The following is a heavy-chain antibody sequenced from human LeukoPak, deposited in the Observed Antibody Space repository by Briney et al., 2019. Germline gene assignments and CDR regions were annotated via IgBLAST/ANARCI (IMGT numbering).Heavy chain of an antibody. CDR1: GDSVYSNSVA. Sequence: SQTLSLTCAISGDSVYSNSVAWNWIRQSPSRGLEWLGRTYYKSKWYNNYAVSVKSRITINPDTSKNQFSLQLNSVTPEDTAVYYCARGDTSMVDWGQGTPVTVSS. D-gene: IGHD5-18*01. V-gene: IGHV6-1*01. CDR3: ARGDTSMVD. J-gene: IGHJ4*02. CDR2: TYYKSKWYN.